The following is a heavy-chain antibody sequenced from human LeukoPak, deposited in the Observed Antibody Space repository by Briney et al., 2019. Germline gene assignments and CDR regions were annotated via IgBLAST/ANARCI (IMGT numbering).Heavy chain of an antibody. J-gene: IGHJ4*02. CDR1: GDSISSSY. CDR2: IYFTGIT. Sequence: PSETLSLTCTVSGDSISSSYWSWIRQPPGKGLEWIGYIYFTGITNYNPSLRSRVTMSLDTSKNQFSPKLNSVTAADTAVYYCARSSGAFDYWGQGALVTVSS. V-gene: IGHV4-59*01. CDR3: ARSSGAFDY.